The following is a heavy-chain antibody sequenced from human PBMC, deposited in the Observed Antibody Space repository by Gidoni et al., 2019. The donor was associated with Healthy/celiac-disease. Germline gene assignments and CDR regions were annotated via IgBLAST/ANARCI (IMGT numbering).Heavy chain of an antibody. CDR1: GFTFSSYA. CDR3: AVEYYYDTTRLDY. J-gene: IGHJ4*02. CDR2: ISYDGSNK. V-gene: IGHV3-30-3*01. D-gene: IGHD3-22*01. Sequence: QVQLVESAGGVVQPGRSLRLSCAASGFTFSSYAMHWVRQAPGKGLEWVAVISYDGSNKYYADSVKGRFTISRDNSKNTLYLQMNSLRAEDTAVYYCAVEYYYDTTRLDYWGQGTLVTVSS.